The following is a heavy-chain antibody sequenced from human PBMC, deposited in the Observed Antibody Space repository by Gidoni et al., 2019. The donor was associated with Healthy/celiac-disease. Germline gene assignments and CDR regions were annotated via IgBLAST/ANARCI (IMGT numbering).Heavy chain of an antibody. CDR2: IIPSFGTA. V-gene: IGHV1-69*01. D-gene: IGHD6-13*01. Sequence: VQLVQSGAEGKKPGSSVKVSCKATGGTFSSYASSWVRQAPGQELEWLGGIIPSFGTANYAQTSQGRVTITAHASTSSAYMELSSLRSEDTSVYYFARDQSSIAAASYVPPFDPWGQGTLVTVSS. CDR1: GGTFSSYA. CDR3: ARDQSSIAAASYVPPFDP. J-gene: IGHJ5*02.